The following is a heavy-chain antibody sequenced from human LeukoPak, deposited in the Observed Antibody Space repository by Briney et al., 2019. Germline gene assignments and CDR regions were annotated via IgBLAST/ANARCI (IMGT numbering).Heavy chain of an antibody. J-gene: IGHJ4*02. Sequence: GGSLRLSCVVSGITFNDAWMNWVRQAPGKGLEWLGHIKSKTDGETTDYATPVKGRFTISRDDSTNTVFLQMNSLETEDTAVYYCATPPGYWGSAPFDYWGQGTVVTVSS. V-gene: IGHV3-15*01. D-gene: IGHD7-27*01. CDR1: GITFNDAW. CDR3: ATPPGYWGSAPFDY. CDR2: IKSKTDGETT.